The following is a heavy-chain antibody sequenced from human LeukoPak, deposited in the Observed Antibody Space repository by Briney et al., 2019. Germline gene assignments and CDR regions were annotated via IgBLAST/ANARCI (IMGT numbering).Heavy chain of an antibody. CDR3: ARDNKNPLAGFDY. Sequence: SETLSLTCTVSGGSISSYYWSWIRQPPGKGLEWIGYIYCSGSTNYNPSLKSRVTISVDTSKNQFSLKLSSVTAADTAVYYCARDNKNPLAGFDYWGQGTLVTVSS. CDR1: GGSISSYY. D-gene: IGHD6-19*01. CDR2: IYCSGST. V-gene: IGHV4-59*01. J-gene: IGHJ4*02.